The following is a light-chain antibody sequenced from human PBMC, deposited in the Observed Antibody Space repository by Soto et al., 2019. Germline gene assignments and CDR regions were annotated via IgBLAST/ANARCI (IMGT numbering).Light chain of an antibody. CDR3: AVWDDSLNGPV. CDR1: GSNLGGNT. Sequence: QSVLTQPPSASGTPGQSVTVSCSGSGSNLGGNTVNWYQQVPGTAPKLLIYHNDRRPSGVPDRFSGSKSGTSASLAISGLQSADEADYYCAVWDDSLNGPVFGGGTKLTVL. CDR2: HND. J-gene: IGLJ3*02. V-gene: IGLV1-44*01.